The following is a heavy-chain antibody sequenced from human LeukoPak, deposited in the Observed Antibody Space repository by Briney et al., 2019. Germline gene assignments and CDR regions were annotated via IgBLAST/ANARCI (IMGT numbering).Heavy chain of an antibody. J-gene: IGHJ4*02. CDR3: ATRLAVLTTVTWFDY. CDR1: GFTFSSYE. D-gene: IGHD4-17*01. Sequence: GGSLRLSCAASGFTFSSYEMNWVRQAPGKGLEWVSYISSSGSTIYYADSVEGRFTISRDNAKNSLYLQMNSLRAEDTAVYYCATRLAVLTTVTWFDYWGQGTLVTVSS. V-gene: IGHV3-48*03. CDR2: ISSSGSTI.